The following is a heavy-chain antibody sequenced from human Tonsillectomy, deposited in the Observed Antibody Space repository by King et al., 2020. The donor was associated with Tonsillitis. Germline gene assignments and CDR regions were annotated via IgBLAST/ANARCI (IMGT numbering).Heavy chain of an antibody. CDR2: IIPIVDRA. D-gene: IGHD1-26*01. V-gene: IGHV1-69*09. Sequence: QLVQSGAEVKKPGSSVKVSCKASGGTLGTYAISWVRQAPGQGLEWMGRIIPIVDRANYAQKWQGRVTITADKSTSTVYMELNSLRSEDTAVFYCARLGGGIVGAWGQGTLVTVSS. CDR3: ARLGGGIVGA. CDR1: GGTLGTYA. J-gene: IGHJ4*02.